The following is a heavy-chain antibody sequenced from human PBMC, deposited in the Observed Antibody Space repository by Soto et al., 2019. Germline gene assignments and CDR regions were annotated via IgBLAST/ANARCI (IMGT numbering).Heavy chain of an antibody. V-gene: IGHV4-59*01. D-gene: IGHD6-6*01. CDR2: IYDSGST. CDR3: AAPPRY. J-gene: IGHJ4*02. Sequence: SETLSLTCAVYGWSFSSYYWSWVRQPPGKGLEWIGYIYDSGSTNYNPSLKSRVTISVDTSKNQFSLKLTSVTAADTAVYYCAAPPRYWGQGTLVTVSS. CDR1: GWSFSSYY.